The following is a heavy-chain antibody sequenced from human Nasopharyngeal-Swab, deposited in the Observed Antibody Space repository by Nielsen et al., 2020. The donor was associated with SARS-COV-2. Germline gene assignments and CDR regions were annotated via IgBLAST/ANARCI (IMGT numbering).Heavy chain of an antibody. D-gene: IGHD1-26*01. V-gene: IGHV3-30*02. J-gene: IGHJ4*02. CDR1: GFTFTSHG. CDR2: IRNDGSNK. Sequence: GGSLRLSCAASGFTFTSHGMYWVRQAPGEGLDWGAFIRNDGSNKYYADSVKGRFTISRDNSKNTLYLQMNSLRAEDTAVYYCAKPYSGSYYGYFDYWGQGTLVTVSS. CDR3: AKPYSGSYYGYFDY.